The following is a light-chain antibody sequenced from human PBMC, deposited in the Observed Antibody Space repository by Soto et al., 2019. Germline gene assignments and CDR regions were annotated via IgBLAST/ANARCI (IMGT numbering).Light chain of an antibody. CDR2: DAS. CDR1: DDISNY. V-gene: IGKV1-33*01. J-gene: IGKJ3*01. CDR3: QQYANLPLT. Sequence: EIQMTQSPSSLSASVGDRVTSTCQASDDISNYLNWYQQKPGKAPKVLIYDASHLESGVPSRFSGGGSGTEFTFTISSLQAEDIATYYCQQYANLPLTFGPGTKVDIK.